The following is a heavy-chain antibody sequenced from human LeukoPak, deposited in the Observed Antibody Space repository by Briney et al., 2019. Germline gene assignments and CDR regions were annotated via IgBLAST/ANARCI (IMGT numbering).Heavy chain of an antibody. CDR3: ANWAPFWSGYPLDI. J-gene: IGHJ3*02. CDR1: GFTFSSYS. V-gene: IGHV3-23*01. CDR2: ISGSGGST. D-gene: IGHD3-3*01. Sequence: EGSLRLSCAASGFTFSSYSMNWVRQAPGKGLEWVSAISGSGGSTYYADSVKGRFTISRDNSKNTLYLQMNSLRAEDTAVYYCANWAPFWSGYPLDIWGQGTMVTVSS.